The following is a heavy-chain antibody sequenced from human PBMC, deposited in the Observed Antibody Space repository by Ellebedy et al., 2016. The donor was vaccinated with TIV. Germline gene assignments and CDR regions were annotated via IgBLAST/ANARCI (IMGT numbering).Heavy chain of an antibody. V-gene: IGHV1-8*02. Sequence: ASVKVSCXASGYTFTDYFMHWVRQAPGQGLEWMGWMHPNNGNTDYAQKFKGRVTMTRNTSLNTAYMEVKSLTSEDTAVYYCAADWSGRRFKADAFDVWGQGTMVTVSS. D-gene: IGHD3-3*01. CDR1: GYTFTDYF. CDR3: AADWSGRRFKADAFDV. CDR2: MHPNNGNT. J-gene: IGHJ3*01.